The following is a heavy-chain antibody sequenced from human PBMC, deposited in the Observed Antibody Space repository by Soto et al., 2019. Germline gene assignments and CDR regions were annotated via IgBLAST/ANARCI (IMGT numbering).Heavy chain of an antibody. CDR2: INHSGST. D-gene: IGHD2-8*02. J-gene: IGHJ6*02. V-gene: IGHV4-34*01. CDR3: ARRTGGYYYYYYGMDV. CDR1: GGSFSGYY. Sequence: KPSETLSLPCAVYGGSFSGYYWSWIRQPPGKGLEWIGEINHSGSTNYNPSLKSRVTISVDTSKNQFSLKLSSVTAADTAVYYCARRTGGYYYYYYGMDVWGQGTTVTVSS.